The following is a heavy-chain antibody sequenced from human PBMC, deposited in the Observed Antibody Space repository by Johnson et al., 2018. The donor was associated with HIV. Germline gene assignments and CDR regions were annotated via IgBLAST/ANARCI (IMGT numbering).Heavy chain of an antibody. CDR1: GFTFSSYG. V-gene: IGHV3-30*03. J-gene: IGHJ3*02. Sequence: QVQLVESGGGVVQPGRSLRLSCAASGFTFSSYGMHWVRQAPGKGLEWVAVISYDGSNKYYADSVKGRFTISRDNSKNTLYLQMSSLRVEDTAMYYCARAAAARSTGHDAFDIWGQGTMVTVSP. CDR2: ISYDGSNK. D-gene: IGHD6-6*01. CDR3: ARAAAARSTGHDAFDI.